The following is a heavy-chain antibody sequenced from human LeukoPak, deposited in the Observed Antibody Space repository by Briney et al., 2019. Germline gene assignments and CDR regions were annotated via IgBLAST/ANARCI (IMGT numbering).Heavy chain of an antibody. V-gene: IGHV4-34*01. CDR1: GGSFSGYY. CDR2: INHSGST. D-gene: IGHD6-13*01. CDR3: ARWEAAAGTRWFDP. J-gene: IGHJ5*02. Sequence: PSETLSLTCAVYGGSFSGYYWSWIRQPPGKGLEWIGEINHSGSTNYNPSLKSRVTISVDTSKNQFSLKLSSVTAADTAVYYCARWEAAAGTRWFDPWGQGTLVTVSS.